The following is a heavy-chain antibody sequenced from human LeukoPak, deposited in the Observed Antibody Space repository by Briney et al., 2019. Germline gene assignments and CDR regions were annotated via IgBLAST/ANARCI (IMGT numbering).Heavy chain of an antibody. CDR2: IYYTGNT. CDR1: GGSISSYY. V-gene: IGHV4-59*12. CDR3: ARGDILTGYYGNWYFDL. J-gene: IGHJ2*01. Sequence: SGTLSLTCTVSGGSISSYYWSWIRQPPGKGLEWIGYIYYTGNTNYNPSLKSRVTISVDTSKNQFSLKLSSVTAADTAVYYCARGDILTGYYGNWYFDLWGRGTLVTVSS. D-gene: IGHD3-9*01.